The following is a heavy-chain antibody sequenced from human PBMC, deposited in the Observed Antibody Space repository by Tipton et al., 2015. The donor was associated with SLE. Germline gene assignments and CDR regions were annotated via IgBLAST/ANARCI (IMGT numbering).Heavy chain of an antibody. CDR2: ISSSGSTI. CDR3: VKDLVPDY. J-gene: IGHJ4*02. V-gene: IGHV3-48*03. CDR1: GFTFSSYE. D-gene: IGHD3-10*01. Sequence: SLRLSCAASGFTFSSYEMNWVRQAPGKGLEWVSYISSSGSTIYYADSVKGRFTISRDNSKNTLYLQMSSLRAEDTAVYYCVKDLVPDYWGQGTLVTVSS.